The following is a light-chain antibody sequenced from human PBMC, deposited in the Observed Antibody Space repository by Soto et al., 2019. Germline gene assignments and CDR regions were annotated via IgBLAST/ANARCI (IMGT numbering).Light chain of an antibody. CDR1: ESVDIW. CDR2: HAS. V-gene: IGKV3-11*01. CDR3: QQLRNPPPLT. J-gene: IGKJ4*01. Sequence: ETVLTQSPATLSLSPGERATLSCRASESVDIWLAWCQQKPGQAPRLLIYHASTRATAIPARFSGSGSGTDFTLTISSLEPEDSAVYYCQQLRNPPPLTFGRGTRVEIK.